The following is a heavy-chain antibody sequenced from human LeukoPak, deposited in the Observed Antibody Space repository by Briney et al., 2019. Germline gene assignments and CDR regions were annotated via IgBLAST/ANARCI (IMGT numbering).Heavy chain of an antibody. CDR1: GGTFSSYT. J-gene: IGHJ4*02. Sequence: SVTVSCQASGGTFSSYTISWVRQAPGQGLEWMGRIIPTLGMGNYAQKFQGRVTITADKSTSTAYMELSSLRSEDTAVYYCARDRGDYYDSSGYYYVSYWGQGTLVTVSS. CDR3: ARDRGDYYDSSGYYYVSY. CDR2: IIPTLGMG. D-gene: IGHD3-22*01. V-gene: IGHV1-69*04.